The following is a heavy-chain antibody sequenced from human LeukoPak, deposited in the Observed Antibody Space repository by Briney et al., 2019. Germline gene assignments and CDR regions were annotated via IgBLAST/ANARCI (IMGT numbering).Heavy chain of an antibody. D-gene: IGHD6-13*01. CDR3: ARISGSWYYFDY. CDR1: GYTFTSYA. J-gene: IGHJ4*02. V-gene: IGHV1-3*01. Sequence: ASVKVSCKASGYTFTSYAMHWVRQAPGQRLEWMGWINAGNGNTKYSQKFQGRVTITRDTSASTAYMELSSLRSEDTAVYYCARISGSWYYFDYWGQGTLVTVSS. CDR2: INAGNGNT.